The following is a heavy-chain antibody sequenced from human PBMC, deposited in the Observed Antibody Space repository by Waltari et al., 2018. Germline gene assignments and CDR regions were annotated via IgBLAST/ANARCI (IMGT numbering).Heavy chain of an antibody. Sequence: QLQLQESGPGLVKPSETLSLTCTVSGGSISSSSYYWGWIRQPPGKGLEWIGSIYYRWSTYYNPSLTIRVTISLDTSKNQFSLKLSSVTAADTAVYYCASSSSYYFDYWGQGTLVTVSS. D-gene: IGHD6-13*01. CDR2: IYYRWST. V-gene: IGHV4-39*01. J-gene: IGHJ4*02. CDR1: GGSISSSSYY. CDR3: ASSSSYYFDY.